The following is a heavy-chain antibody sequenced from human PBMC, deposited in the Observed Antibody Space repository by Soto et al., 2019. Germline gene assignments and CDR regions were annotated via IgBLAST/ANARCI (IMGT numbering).Heavy chain of an antibody. Sequence: EVYLLDSGGGLVQPGGSLRVSCVASRFTFDNYVMSWVRQAPGQGLEWVSSISDSGGSTYYADSVKGRFTISRDNSKNTLHLQMNSLRAEDTAVYYCTKGWLDYWGQGTLVTVSS. CDR3: TKGWLDY. J-gene: IGHJ4*02. V-gene: IGHV3-23*01. D-gene: IGHD2-15*01. CDR1: RFTFDNYV. CDR2: ISDSGGST.